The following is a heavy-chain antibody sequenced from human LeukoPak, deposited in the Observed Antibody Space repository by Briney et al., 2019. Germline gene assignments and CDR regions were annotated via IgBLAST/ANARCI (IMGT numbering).Heavy chain of an antibody. CDR2: IYYSGST. D-gene: IGHD3-16*02. J-gene: IGHJ4*02. Sequence: SETLSLTCTVSGDSIRRDNYYWGWIRQPPGKGLEWMGSIYYSGSTYYNPSLKSRVSISVDPSKSQFPLKLTSVTAADTAVYYCATHPLLDYWGQGSLVTVSS. V-gene: IGHV4-39*01. CDR1: GDSIRRDNYY. CDR3: ATHPLLDY.